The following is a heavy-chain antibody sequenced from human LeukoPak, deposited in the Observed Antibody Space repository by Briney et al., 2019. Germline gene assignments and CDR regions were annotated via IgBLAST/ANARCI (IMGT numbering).Heavy chain of an antibody. D-gene: IGHD2-21*02. J-gene: IGHJ4*02. V-gene: IGHV3-30*02. CDR3: AKDRIVLVTATFDY. CDR2: IQNDGSNK. CDR1: GFTFSLSR. Sequence: GGSLRLSCAASGFTFSLSRMHWVRQAPGKGLEWVAFIQNDGSNKYYADSVKGRLTISRDNSKNTLYLQMNSLRPDDTAMYYCAKDRIVLVTATFDYWGQGTRVTVSS.